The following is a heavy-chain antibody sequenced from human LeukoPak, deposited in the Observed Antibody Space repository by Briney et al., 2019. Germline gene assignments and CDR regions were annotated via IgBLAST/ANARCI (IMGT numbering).Heavy chain of an antibody. Sequence: GGSLRLSCTVSGITFGDCGMSWFRQAPGRGLEWVGFIRSRAHDATPQYAASVQGRFTISRDDSKSIAYLQMNSLKTEDTAVYYCATSRTYDFIFISWGQGTLVTVSS. CDR2: IRSRAHDATP. V-gene: IGHV3-49*03. CDR3: ATSRTYDFIFIS. D-gene: IGHD3-3*01. CDR1: GITFGDCG. J-gene: IGHJ5*02.